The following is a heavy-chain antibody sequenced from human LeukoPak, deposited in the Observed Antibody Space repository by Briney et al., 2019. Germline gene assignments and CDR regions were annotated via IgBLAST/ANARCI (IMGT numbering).Heavy chain of an antibody. Sequence: GGSPRLSCAASGFTFSSSAMSWVRQAPGKGLEGVSAISGSGGSTYYAASVKGRFTISRDNSKNTLYLQMNSLRAEDTAVYYCAKRLYDSSGYYSYYFDYWGQGTLVTVSS. D-gene: IGHD3-22*01. J-gene: IGHJ4*02. CDR1: GFTFSSSA. CDR3: AKRLYDSSGYYSYYFDY. CDR2: ISGSGGST. V-gene: IGHV3-23*01.